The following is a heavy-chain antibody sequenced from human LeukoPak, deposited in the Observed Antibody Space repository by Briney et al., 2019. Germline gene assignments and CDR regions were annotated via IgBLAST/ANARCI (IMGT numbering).Heavy chain of an antibody. CDR2: IYTSGST. V-gene: IGHV4-61*02. CDR1: GGSISSGSYY. D-gene: IGHD4-23*01. Sequence: SETLSLTCTVSGGSISSGSYYWSWIRQPAGKGLEWIGRIYTSGSTNYNPSLKSRVTISVDTSKNQFSLKLSSVTAADTAVYYCARRGGHGGSFDYWGQGTLITVSS. J-gene: IGHJ4*02. CDR3: ARRGGHGGSFDY.